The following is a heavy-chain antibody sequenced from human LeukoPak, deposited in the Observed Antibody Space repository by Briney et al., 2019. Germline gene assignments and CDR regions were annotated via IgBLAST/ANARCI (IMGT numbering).Heavy chain of an antibody. V-gene: IGHV3-7*01. CDR3: ARGPLVVVAATPLADY. CDR2: IKQDGSEK. Sequence: PGGSLRLSCAASGFTCSSYWLSWVRQAPGKGLEWVANIKQDGSEKYYVDSVKGRFTISRDNAKNSLYLQMNSLRAEDTAVYYCARGPLVVVAATPLADYWGQGTLVTVSS. J-gene: IGHJ4*02. CDR1: GFTCSSYW. D-gene: IGHD2-15*01.